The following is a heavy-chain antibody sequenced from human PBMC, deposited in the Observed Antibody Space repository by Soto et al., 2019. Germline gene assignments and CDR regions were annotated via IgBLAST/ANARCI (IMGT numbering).Heavy chain of an antibody. V-gene: IGHV3-23*01. Sequence: EVQLLQSGGALVQPGGSLRLSCAASGFSFSNYAMSWVRQAPGKGPEWVSGISASDGTTFYADSVKGRFTISRDNSKNTMDLQMNSLRAEDTAVYYCVKGCDHPFDRWGQGTLVTVSS. CDR2: ISASDGTT. CDR3: VKGCDHPFDR. D-gene: IGHD2-21*01. CDR1: GFSFSNYA. J-gene: IGHJ4*02.